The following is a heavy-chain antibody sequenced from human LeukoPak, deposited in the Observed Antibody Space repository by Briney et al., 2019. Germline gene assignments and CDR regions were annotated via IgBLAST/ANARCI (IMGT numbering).Heavy chain of an antibody. Sequence: GASVKVSCKASGGTFSSYAISWVRQAPGQGLEWMGRIIPILGIANYAQKFQGRVTITADKSTSTAYMELSSLRSEDTAVYYCAGPVGGAARVGFDYWGQGTLVTVSS. CDR2: IIPILGIA. D-gene: IGHD6-6*01. J-gene: IGHJ4*02. V-gene: IGHV1-69*04. CDR1: GGTFSSYA. CDR3: AGPVGGAARVGFDY.